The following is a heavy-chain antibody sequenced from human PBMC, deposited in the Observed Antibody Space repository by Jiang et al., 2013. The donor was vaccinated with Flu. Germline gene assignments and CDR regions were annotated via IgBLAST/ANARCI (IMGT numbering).Heavy chain of an antibody. V-gene: IGHV3-23*01. D-gene: IGHD4-17*01. CDR2: ISGSGGIT. CDR1: GFKFRNYD. J-gene: IGHJ5*01. Sequence: QLLESGGGLGQPGGSLRLSCTASGFKFRNYDMSWVRQAPGKGLEWVSPISGSGGITYYAYSVKGRFTISRGNSKTTLYLQMNSLRAEDTAFYYCAKGDGDYQGWFDSWGQGTLVSVSS. CDR3: AKGDGDYQGWFDS.